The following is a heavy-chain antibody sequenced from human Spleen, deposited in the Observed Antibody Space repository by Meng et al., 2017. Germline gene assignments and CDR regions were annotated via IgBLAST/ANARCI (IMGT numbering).Heavy chain of an antibody. Sequence: QVQLVESGGGVVQPGRSLRLSCIVSGFSFSTYAMHWVRQAPGKGLEWVTVISYDGGNQYYADSVKGRFTISRDNSKNTLYLQMNSLRAEDTAVYYCARDRSGDGWYFDLWGRGTLVTVSS. J-gene: IGHJ2*01. CDR2: ISYDGGNQ. CDR1: GFSFSTYA. D-gene: IGHD7-27*01. CDR3: ARDRSGDGWYFDL. V-gene: IGHV3-30-3*01.